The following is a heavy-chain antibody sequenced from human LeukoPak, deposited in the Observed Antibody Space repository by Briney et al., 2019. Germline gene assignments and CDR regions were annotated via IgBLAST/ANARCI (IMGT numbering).Heavy chain of an antibody. D-gene: IGHD2-2*01. CDR2: INSDGSST. J-gene: IGHJ4*02. CDR1: GFTFSSYW. CDR3: ARVSRYCSSTSCYLL. Sequence: PGGSLRLSCAASGFTFSSYWMHWVRQAPGKGLVWVSRINSDGSSTSYADSVKGRFTISRDNAKNTLYLQMNSLRAEDTAVYYCARVSRYCSSTSCYLLWGRGTLVTVSS. V-gene: IGHV3-74*01.